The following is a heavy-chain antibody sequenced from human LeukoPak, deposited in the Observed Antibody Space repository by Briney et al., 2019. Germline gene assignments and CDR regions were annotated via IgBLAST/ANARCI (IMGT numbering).Heavy chain of an antibody. CDR3: AKDKGWGYSSYDYYGMDV. V-gene: IGHV3-7*03. CDR2: INVDGTAE. CDR1: GFSFSTIY. D-gene: IGHD1-26*01. J-gene: IGHJ6*02. Sequence: GGSLRLSCAASGFSFSTIYMSWVRQTPGQGLEWVANINVDGTAEYYVDSVKGRFTISRDNAKNSLYLQMNSLRAEDAAVYYCAKDKGWGYSSYDYYGMDVWGQGTTVTVSS.